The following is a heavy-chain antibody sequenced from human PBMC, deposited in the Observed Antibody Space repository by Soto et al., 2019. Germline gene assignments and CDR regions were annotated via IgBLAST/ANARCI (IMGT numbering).Heavy chain of an antibody. V-gene: IGHV4-4*07. J-gene: IGHJ5*02. CDR1: GVSMRNSY. CDR2: ISTSGNT. D-gene: IGHD3-16*01. CDR3: ARGGGVPALGDP. Sequence: SETLSLTCSVSGVSMRNSYWTWIRQSAGKGLEWIGRISTSGNTNYNPSLNSRLTMSVDTSKNQVSLKLTSVTAADTAVYYCARGGGVPALGDPWGEGTLVTVSS.